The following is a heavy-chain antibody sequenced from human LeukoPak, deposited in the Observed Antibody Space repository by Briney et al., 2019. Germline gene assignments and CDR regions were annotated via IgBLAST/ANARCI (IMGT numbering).Heavy chain of an antibody. CDR2: IYYSGST. D-gene: IGHD4-17*01. V-gene: IGHV4-59*08. CDR1: GGSISSYY. CDR3: ARHVAWDCDYEWDAFGI. Sequence: SETLSLTCTVSGGSISSYYWSWIRQPPDKRLEWIGYIYYSGSTKYNPSLKSRVTILVDTSKNQFSLKLRSVTAADTAVYYCARHVAWDCDYEWDAFGIWGQGTMVTVSS. J-gene: IGHJ3*02.